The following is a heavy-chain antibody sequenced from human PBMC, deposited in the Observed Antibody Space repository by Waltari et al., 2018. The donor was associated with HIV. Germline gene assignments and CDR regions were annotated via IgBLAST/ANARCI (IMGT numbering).Heavy chain of an antibody. CDR3: ARANHYYDSTGYFWDY. D-gene: IGHD3-22*01. J-gene: IGHJ4*02. Sequence: QVQLVQSGAEVKKPGASVKVSCKASGYTFTTYYIHWVRQAPGQGLEWVGIINPRGGNTTYTKKFQGRVTMTRDTSTSTVYMDLSSLRSEDTAVYYCARANHYYDSTGYFWDYWGQGTLVTVSS. CDR2: INPRGGNT. V-gene: IGHV1-46*01. CDR1: GYTFTTYY.